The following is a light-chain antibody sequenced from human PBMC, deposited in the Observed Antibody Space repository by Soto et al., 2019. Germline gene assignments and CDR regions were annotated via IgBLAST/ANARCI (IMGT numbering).Light chain of an antibody. CDR3: QQYVT. CDR1: QSVSSSY. CDR2: DAS. Sequence: EIVLTQSPGTLSLSPGERATLSCRASQSVSSSYLAWYQQKPGQAPRLLIYDASSRATGIPDRFSGSGSGTDFTLTISRLEPEDFAVYYCQQYVTFGQGTKVEIK. V-gene: IGKV3-20*01. J-gene: IGKJ1*01.